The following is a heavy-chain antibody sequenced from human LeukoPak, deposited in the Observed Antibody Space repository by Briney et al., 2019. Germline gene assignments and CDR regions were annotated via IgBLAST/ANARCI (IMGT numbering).Heavy chain of an antibody. V-gene: IGHV3-11*04. CDR3: ARDHYPKSLQTGIVVVPAAIAAFDS. Sequence: GGSLRHSCAASRFTFSDYYMSWIRQAPGKGLEWVSYISSSGSTIYYADSVKGRFTNSRDDDKNSLYLEMNSLSAEDTAVYYRARDHYPKSLQTGIVVVPAAIAAFDSWGQGTMVTVSS. CDR1: RFTFSDYY. D-gene: IGHD2-2*01. J-gene: IGHJ3*02. CDR2: ISSSGSTI.